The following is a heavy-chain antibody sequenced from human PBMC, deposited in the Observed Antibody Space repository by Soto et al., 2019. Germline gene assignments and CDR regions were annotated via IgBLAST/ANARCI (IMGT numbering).Heavy chain of an antibody. CDR3: ARVRQDIVLMVYAPRGDDAFDI. V-gene: IGHV1-69*13. J-gene: IGHJ3*02. Sequence: ASVKVSCKASGGTFSSYAISWVRQAPGQGLEWMGGIIPIFGTANYAQKFQGRVTITADESTSTAYMELSSLRSEDTAVYYCARVRQDIVLMVYAPRGDDAFDIWGQGTMVTVSS. D-gene: IGHD2-8*01. CDR1: GGTFSSYA. CDR2: IIPIFGTA.